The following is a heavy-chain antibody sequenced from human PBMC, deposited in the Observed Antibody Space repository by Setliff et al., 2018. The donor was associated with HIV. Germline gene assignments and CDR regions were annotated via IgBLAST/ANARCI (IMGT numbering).Heavy chain of an antibody. D-gene: IGHD3-16*01. V-gene: IGHV4-34*01. CDR2: INHSGST. CDR3: VNPSGAMGDFDS. CDR1: GDSITNDDYY. Sequence: ETLSLTCTVSGDSITNDDYYWSWIRQPPGKGLEWIGEINHSGSTNYNPSLKSRVTISVDTSKNQFSLKLTSVTAADTAVYYCVNPSGAMGDFDSWGQGTLVTVSS. J-gene: IGHJ4*02.